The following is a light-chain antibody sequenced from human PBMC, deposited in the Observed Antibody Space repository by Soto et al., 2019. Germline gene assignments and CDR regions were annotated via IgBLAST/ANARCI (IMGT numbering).Light chain of an antibody. CDR1: ESVSNK. CDR3: QQHNRCSLP. V-gene: IGKV3-15*01. J-gene: IGKJ4*01. Sequence: ETVMTQSPATLSVSPGERATLSCRASESVSNKLAWYQQKPGQAPRLLIHGASTRATGIPARFSGSGSGTEFTLTISSLQSEDFAVYYCQQHNRCSLPFGGGTKVDIK. CDR2: GAS.